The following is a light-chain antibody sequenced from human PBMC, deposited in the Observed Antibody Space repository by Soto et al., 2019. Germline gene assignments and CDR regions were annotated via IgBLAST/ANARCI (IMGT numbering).Light chain of an antibody. V-gene: IGKV3-20*01. CDR2: GAS. J-gene: IGKJ1*01. Sequence: EIVLTQSPGTLSLSPGERATLSCRASQSVSSSYLAWYQQKPGQAPRLLIYGASSRATGIPDRFSGSGSETDFTLTISRLEPEDFAVYYCQQYGSFWTFGQGTKV. CDR1: QSVSSSY. CDR3: QQYGSFWT.